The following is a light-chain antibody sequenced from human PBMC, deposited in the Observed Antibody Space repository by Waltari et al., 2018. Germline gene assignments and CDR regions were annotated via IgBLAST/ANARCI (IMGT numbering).Light chain of an antibody. Sequence: SYELTQPPSVSVPPGQTARTTCSGDGLPTHNVYWYQQKAGQAPVMVVYKDKERPSGIPDRFSGSSSGTTVSLTISGVQAEDEADYYCQSTDRRGAVIFGGGTTLTVL. CDR2: KDK. CDR3: QSTDRRGAVI. CDR1: GLPTHN. V-gene: IGLV3-25*03. J-gene: IGLJ2*01.